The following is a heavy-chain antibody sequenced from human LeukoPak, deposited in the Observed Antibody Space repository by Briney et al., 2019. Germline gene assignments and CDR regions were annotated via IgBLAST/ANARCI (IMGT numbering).Heavy chain of an antibody. V-gene: IGHV3-21*01. Sequence: SGGSLRLSCAASGFTFSSSSMNWVRQAPGKGLEWVSSISSNGGFTYHADSLKGRFTISRDNARDSLYLQMSSLRAEDTAVYYCARDLDTGLGKVFDYWGQGTLLTVSS. CDR1: GFTFSSSS. CDR2: ISSNGGFT. J-gene: IGHJ4*02. CDR3: ARDLDTGLGKVFDY. D-gene: IGHD5-18*01.